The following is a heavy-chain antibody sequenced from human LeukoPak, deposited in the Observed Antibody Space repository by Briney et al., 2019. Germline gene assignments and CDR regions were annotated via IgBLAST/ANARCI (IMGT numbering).Heavy chain of an antibody. CDR2: ISSSSSTI. Sequence: GGSLRLSCAASGFTFSSYSMNWVRQAPGKGLEWVSYISSSSSTIYYADSVKGRFTISRDNAKNSLYLRMNSLRAEDTAVYYCARDLRFLAAFDAFDIWGQGTMVTVSS. CDR3: ARDLRFLAAFDAFDI. V-gene: IGHV3-48*01. J-gene: IGHJ3*02. D-gene: IGHD6-6*01. CDR1: GFTFSSYS.